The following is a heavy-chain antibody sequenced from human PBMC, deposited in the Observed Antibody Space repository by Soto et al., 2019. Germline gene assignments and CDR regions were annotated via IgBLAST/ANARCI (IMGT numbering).Heavy chain of an antibody. CDR2: IYWDGDK. D-gene: IGHD1-1*01. CDR1: GFSPNTSAVG. CDR3: VHSGRSPQYYYYYSLDV. Sequence: QITLKESSPALVKPTQTLTLTCSFSGFSPNTSAVGVGWIRQPPGKALEWLALIYWDGDKRYSPSLKSRLTITKDTSKNKVVLTMANMDPVDTATYFCVHSGRSPQYYYYYSLDVWGQGTTVTVSS. J-gene: IGHJ6*02. V-gene: IGHV2-5*02.